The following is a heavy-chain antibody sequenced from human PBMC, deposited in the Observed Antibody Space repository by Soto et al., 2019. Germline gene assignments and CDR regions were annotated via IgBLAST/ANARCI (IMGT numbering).Heavy chain of an antibody. CDR2: IYYSGST. CDR1: CFPISRSRYY. Sequence: PSATLSLTSPFTCFPISRSRYYWVWIRQPPGKGLEWIGSIYYSGSTYYNPSLKSRVTISVDTSKNQFSLKLSSVTAADTAVYYCARRGYYAISAFDIWGQGTMVT. CDR3: ARRGYYAISAFDI. V-gene: IGHV4-39*01. D-gene: IGHD2-8*01. J-gene: IGHJ3*02.